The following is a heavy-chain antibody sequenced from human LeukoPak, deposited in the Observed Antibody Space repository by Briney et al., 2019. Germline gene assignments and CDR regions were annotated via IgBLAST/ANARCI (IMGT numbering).Heavy chain of an antibody. CDR2: IYYSGGT. D-gene: IGHD3-10*01. CDR3: ALGVYYGSGPLWY. CDR1: GGSISSYY. J-gene: IGHJ4*02. Sequence: PSETLSLTCTVSGGSISSYYWSWIRQPPGKGPEWIGYIYYSGGTNYNPSLKSRDTISVDTSKNQCSLKLSSAAAADTAVYYCALGVYYGSGPLWYWGQGTLVTVSS. V-gene: IGHV4-59*01.